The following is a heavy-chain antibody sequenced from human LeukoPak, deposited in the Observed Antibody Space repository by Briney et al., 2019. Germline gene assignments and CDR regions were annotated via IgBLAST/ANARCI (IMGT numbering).Heavy chain of an antibody. J-gene: IGHJ4*02. CDR2: INHSGSN. Sequence: SETLSLTCAVYGGSFSGYYWSWIRHPPGKGLEWIGEINHSGSNNYNPCRSSIVTISVDTYKNPFSLKLSSVTAADTCVYYCARGGEYGAGSYYKFWGRGTLVTVFS. CDR3: ARGGEYGAGSYYKF. D-gene: IGHD3-10*01. CDR1: GGSFSGYY. V-gene: IGHV4-34*01.